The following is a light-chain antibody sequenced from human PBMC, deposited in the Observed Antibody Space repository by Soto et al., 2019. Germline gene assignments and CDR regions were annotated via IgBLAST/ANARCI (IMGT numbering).Light chain of an antibody. CDR1: SSNIGAGYD. Sequence: QSVLTQPPSVSGAPGQRVTISCTGSSSNIGAGYDVHWYQQLPGTAPKLLIYGNSNRPSGVPDRFSGSKSGTSASLAITGVQAEDEADYYCQSYDSSQSGSYVCGTGTKLTVL. V-gene: IGLV1-40*01. J-gene: IGLJ1*01. CDR3: QSYDSSQSGSYV. CDR2: GNS.